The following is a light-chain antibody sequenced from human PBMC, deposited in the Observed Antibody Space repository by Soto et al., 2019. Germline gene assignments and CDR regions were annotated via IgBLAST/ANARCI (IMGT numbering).Light chain of an antibody. Sequence: QAVVTQEPSLTVSPGGTVTLTCGSSTGAVTTSHFPYWIQQKPGQAPKTLICNTNSKHSWTPARFSGSLLGGKAALTLSGAQPEDEAEYYCLLAYSGARVFGGGTKVTVL. CDR2: NTN. CDR1: TGAVTTSHF. CDR3: LLAYSGARV. J-gene: IGLJ2*01. V-gene: IGLV7-46*01.